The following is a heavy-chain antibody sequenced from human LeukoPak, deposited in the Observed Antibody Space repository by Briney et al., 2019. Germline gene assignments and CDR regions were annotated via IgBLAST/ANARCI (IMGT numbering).Heavy chain of an antibody. D-gene: IGHD6-6*01. V-gene: IGHV1-8*01. CDR2: MNPNSGNT. CDR1: GYTFTSYD. J-gene: IGHJ5*02. CDR3: ARDRKLNLASSSVELWFDP. Sequence: GSSVKVSCKASGYTFTSYDINWVRQATGQGLEWMGWMNPNSGNTGYAQKFQGRVTMTRNTSISTAYMELSSLRSEDTAVYYCARDRKLNLASSSVELWFDPWGQGTLVTVSS.